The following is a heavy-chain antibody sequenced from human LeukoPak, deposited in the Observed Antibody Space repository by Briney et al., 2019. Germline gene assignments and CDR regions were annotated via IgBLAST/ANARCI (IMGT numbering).Heavy chain of an antibody. J-gene: IGHJ3*02. CDR3: ARGNRRNDYVWASYRYSGDVFDI. D-gene: IGHD3-16*02. CDR2: IYYTGST. Sequence: SETLSLTCTVSGASISSYYWSWVRLPPGKGLEWIAYIYYTGSTNYNPSLTSRVTISLDTSKNQFFLTLTSVTGADTAVYYCARGNRRNDYVWASYRYSGDVFDIWGQGTIVTVSS. CDR1: GASISSYY. V-gene: IGHV4-59*01.